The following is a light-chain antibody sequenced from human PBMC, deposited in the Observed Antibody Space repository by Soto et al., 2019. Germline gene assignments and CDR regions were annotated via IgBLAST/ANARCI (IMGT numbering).Light chain of an antibody. CDR2: GVS. V-gene: IGLV2-14*01. Sequence: QSVLTQPASVSGSPGQSITISCTGTITDIGAYNYVSWYQQHPGKAPKLLIYGVSSRPSGVSNRLSGSKSGNAAYLTISGLQADDEADYLCCSHSGFNTPDGFASGTKVTVL. CDR3: CSHSGFNTPDG. J-gene: IGLJ1*01. CDR1: ITDIGAYNY.